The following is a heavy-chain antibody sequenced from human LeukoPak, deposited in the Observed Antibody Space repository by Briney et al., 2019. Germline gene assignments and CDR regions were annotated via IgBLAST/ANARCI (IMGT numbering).Heavy chain of an antibody. D-gene: IGHD6-19*01. J-gene: IGHJ6*02. CDR1: GFTVSSNH. V-gene: IGHV3-53*01. CDR2: IYTDGGA. CDR3: AKRPPSVAGVTYGMDV. Sequence: GGSLRLSCAASGFTVSSNHMSWVRQVPGRGLEWVSIIYTDGGAYYADSVKGRFTISRDSSNNTLYLQMNSLKAEDTAVYYCAKRPPSVAGVTYGMDVWGQGTTVTVSS.